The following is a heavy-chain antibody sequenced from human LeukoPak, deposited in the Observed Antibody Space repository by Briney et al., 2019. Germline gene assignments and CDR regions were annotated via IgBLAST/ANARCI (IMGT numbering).Heavy chain of an antibody. D-gene: IGHD2-21*02. CDR2: TTFRGKT. Sequence: PSETLSLTCAVYGGFDIYYWTIVRQPPGKGLEWIGETTFRGKTNYNPSPKGRVTISVDRTTQQFSLKLTSVTVADTAVYYCAGYGGDWYPDSWGQGTLVIVSS. J-gene: IGHJ4*02. CDR1: GGFDIYY. CDR3: AGYGGDWYPDS. V-gene: IGHV4-34*01.